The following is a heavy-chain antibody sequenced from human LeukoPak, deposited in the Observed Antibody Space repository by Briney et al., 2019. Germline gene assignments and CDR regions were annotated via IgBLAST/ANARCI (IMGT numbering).Heavy chain of an antibody. CDR3: ARDSRGYSYGPNTDY. Sequence: GRSLRLSCAASGFTLSDYWMTWVRQAPGKGLEWVANIKHDGSEKYYVDSVKGRFTISRDISRNSLYLQMDSLRVEDTAMYYCARDSRGYSYGPNTDYWGQGTLVAVSS. D-gene: IGHD5-18*01. J-gene: IGHJ4*02. CDR1: GFTLSDYW. CDR2: IKHDGSEK. V-gene: IGHV3-7*01.